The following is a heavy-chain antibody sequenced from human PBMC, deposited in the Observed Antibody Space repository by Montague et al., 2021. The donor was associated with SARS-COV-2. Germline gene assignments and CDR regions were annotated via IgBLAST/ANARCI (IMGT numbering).Heavy chain of an antibody. CDR1: GGSINSGGYY. CDR3: ARLLWHSSGYGYFDY. V-gene: IGHV4-31*03. J-gene: IGHJ4*02. Sequence: TLSLTCTVSGGSINSGGYYWSWIRQHPGKGLEWIGYIYYSGSTFYXTSLKSRVTISADTSKNQFSLKLSSVTAADTAVYYCARLLWHSSGYGYFDYWGQGTMVTVSS. D-gene: IGHD3-22*01. CDR2: IYYSGST.